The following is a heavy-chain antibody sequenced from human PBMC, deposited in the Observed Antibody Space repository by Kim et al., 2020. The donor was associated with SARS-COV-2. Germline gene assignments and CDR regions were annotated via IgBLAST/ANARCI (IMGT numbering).Heavy chain of an antibody. V-gene: IGHV3-23*01. CDR2: ISGSDDTT. CDR1: GFTFSAYA. CDR3: ARYFGSSGSEFHH. J-gene: IGHJ1*01. D-gene: IGHD3-22*01. Sequence: GGSLRLSCAASGFTFSAYAMSWVRRAPGKGLEWVSSISGSDDTTYYADSVKGRFIISRDNSNNALHLQMNSLRAEDTAVYYCARYFGSSGSEFHHWGQGTLVTVSS.